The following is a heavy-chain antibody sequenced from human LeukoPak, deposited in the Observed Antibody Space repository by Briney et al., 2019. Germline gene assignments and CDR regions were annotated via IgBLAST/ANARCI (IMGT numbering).Heavy chain of an antibody. CDR3: ARDGGVGATWEGFDY. J-gene: IGHJ4*02. CDR1: GFTFSSYW. CDR2: IKRDGSDQ. V-gene: IGHV3-7*01. Sequence: GGSLRLSCAASGFTFSSYWMSWVCQAPGKGLEWVANIKRDGSDQYYVDSVKGRFTISRDNAKYSLYLQMNSLRAEDTAVYYCARDGGVGATWEGFDYWGQGILVTVSS. D-gene: IGHD1-26*01.